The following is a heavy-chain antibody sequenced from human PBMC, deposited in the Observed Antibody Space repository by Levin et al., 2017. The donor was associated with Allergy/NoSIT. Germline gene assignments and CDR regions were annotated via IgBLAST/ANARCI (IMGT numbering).Heavy chain of an antibody. CDR3: TTDYYDFWSGYYS. V-gene: IGHV3-15*01. CDR1: GFTFSNAW. J-gene: IGHJ4*02. Sequence: GGSLRLSCAASGFTFSNAWMSWVRQAPGKGLEWVGRIKSKTDGGTTDYAAPVKGRFTISRDDSKNTLYLQMNSLKTEDTAVYYCTTDYYDFWSGYYSWGQGTLVTVSS. D-gene: IGHD3-3*01. CDR2: IKSKTDGGTT.